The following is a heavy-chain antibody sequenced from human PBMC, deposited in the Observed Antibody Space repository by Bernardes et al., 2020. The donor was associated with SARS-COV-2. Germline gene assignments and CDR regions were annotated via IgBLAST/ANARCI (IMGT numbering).Heavy chain of an antibody. V-gene: IGHV4-4*07. Sequence: SETLSLTCTVSGGSISSYYWSWIRQPAGKGLEWIWRIYTSGSTNYNPSLKSRVTMSLDTSKNQFSLELSSVTAADTAVYYCARTERITIFGVVISGSWFDPWGQGTLVTVSS. CDR1: GGSISSYY. D-gene: IGHD3-3*01. CDR2: IYTSGST. CDR3: ARTERITIFGVVISGSWFDP. J-gene: IGHJ5*02.